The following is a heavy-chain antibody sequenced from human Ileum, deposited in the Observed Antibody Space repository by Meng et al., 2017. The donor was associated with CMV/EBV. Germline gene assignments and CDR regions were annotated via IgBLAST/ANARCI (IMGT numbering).Heavy chain of an antibody. CDR2: IYYNGST. CDR1: GGSISTYF. J-gene: IGHJ4*02. V-gene: IGHV4-59*01. Sequence: SETLSLTCTVSGGSISTYFWIWIRQPPGKGLEYIGYIYYNGSTNYNPFLKSRVTMLVDTSKNQFSLQLSSVTAADTAVYYCARAYSNSYRVDYWGQGTMVTVSS. CDR3: ARAYSNSYRVDY. D-gene: IGHD6-6*01.